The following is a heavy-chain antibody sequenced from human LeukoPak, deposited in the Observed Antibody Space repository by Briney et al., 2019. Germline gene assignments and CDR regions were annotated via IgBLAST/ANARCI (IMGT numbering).Heavy chain of an antibody. CDR2: ISAYNGNT. J-gene: IGHJ5*02. V-gene: IGHV1-18*01. CDR1: GYTFTSYG. D-gene: IGHD3-22*01. Sequence: ASVKVSCKASGYTFTSYGISWVRQAPGQGLEWMGWISAYNGNTNYAQKLQGRVTMTTDTSTSTAYMELRSLRSDDTAVYYCARGGRYYDSSGYRDWFDPWGQGTLVTVSS. CDR3: ARGGRYYDSSGYRDWFDP.